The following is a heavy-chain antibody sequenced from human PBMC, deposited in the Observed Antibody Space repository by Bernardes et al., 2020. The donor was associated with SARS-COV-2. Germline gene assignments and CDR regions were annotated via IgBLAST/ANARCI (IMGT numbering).Heavy chain of an antibody. CDR2: IYYSGST. D-gene: IGHD3-3*01. V-gene: IGHV4-31*03. CDR3: ARAHRITIFGVVRYFDD. J-gene: IGHJ4*02. CDR1: GGSISSDGYY. Sequence: SETLSLTCTVSGGSISSDGYYWSWIRQPQGKGLDWIGYIYYSGSTYYNPSLKSRVTISVDTSKNQFSLKLSSVTAADTAVYYCARAHRITIFGVVRYFDDWGQGTLVTVSS.